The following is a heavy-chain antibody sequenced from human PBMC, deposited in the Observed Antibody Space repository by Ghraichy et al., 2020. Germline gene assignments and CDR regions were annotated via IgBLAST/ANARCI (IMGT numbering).Heavy chain of an antibody. V-gene: IGHV1-46*03. Sequence: ASVKVSFRASGYTFSNYFINWVRQGPGQVLAWMGTINTSDGGTAYAERFQGRVTMTRDMSTSTVYMEMTGLTSDDTGVYYCARGSVGGTYYYFDSWGQGTLVTVSS. J-gene: IGHJ4*02. CDR3: ARGSVGGTYYYFDS. CDR2: INTSDGGT. CDR1: GYTFSNYF. D-gene: IGHD4-23*01.